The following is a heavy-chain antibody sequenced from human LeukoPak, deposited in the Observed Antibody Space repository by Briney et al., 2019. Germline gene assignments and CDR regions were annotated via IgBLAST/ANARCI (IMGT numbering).Heavy chain of an antibody. Sequence: PSETLSLTCAVSGYSVNSAFYWGWIRQPPGKGLEWIATIYPRGTTHYNPSLEGRVTISLDMSKNNLALKLDTGTAADTAIYYCALRSQHISLFDYWGQGILVTVSS. CDR1: GYSVNSAFY. V-gene: IGHV4-38-2*01. CDR3: ALRSQHISLFDY. CDR2: IYPRGTT. J-gene: IGHJ4*02. D-gene: IGHD3-3*01.